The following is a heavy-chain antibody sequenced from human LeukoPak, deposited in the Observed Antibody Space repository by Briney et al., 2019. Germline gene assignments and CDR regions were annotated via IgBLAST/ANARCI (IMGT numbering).Heavy chain of an antibody. V-gene: IGHV3-66*02. CDR1: GFTVSSNY. J-gene: IGHJ4*02. D-gene: IGHD5-12*01. CDR3: AKSRIVATALSYFDY. CDR2: IYSGGST. Sequence: PGGSLRLSXAASGFTVSSNYMSWVGQAPGKGLEWVSVIYSGGSTYYADSVKGRFTISRDNSKNTLYLQMNSLRAEDTAVYYCAKSRIVATALSYFDYWGQGTLVTVSS.